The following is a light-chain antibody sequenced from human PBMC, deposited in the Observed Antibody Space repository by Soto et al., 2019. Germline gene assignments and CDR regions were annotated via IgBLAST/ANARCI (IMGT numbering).Light chain of an antibody. CDR2: AAS. CDR3: QHRDNWPSVFT. CDR1: QNIGRY. Sequence: EIVLTQSPATLSLSPGERATLSCRASQNIGRYLTWYQQKPGQAPRLLIYAASNRAAGIPARFSGSGSGTDFTLTISSLKPEDFAVYYCQHRDNWPSVFTLALGPKWMSN. J-gene: IGKJ3*01. V-gene: IGKV3-11*01.